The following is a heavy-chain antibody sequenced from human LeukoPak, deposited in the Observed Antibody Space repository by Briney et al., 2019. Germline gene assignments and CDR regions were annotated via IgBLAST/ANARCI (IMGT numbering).Heavy chain of an antibody. CDR1: GFIFSVYG. J-gene: IGHJ6*02. D-gene: IGHD2-21*01. CDR2: ISYDGNNK. V-gene: IGHV3-30*03. CDR3: APRCCGVDV. Sequence: GGSLGLSCAASGFIFSVYGMHWVRQAPGKGLEWVALISYDGNNKYYVDSVKGRFTISRDNSKNTLYLQMNSLGAEDTAVYYCAPRCCGVDVWGQGTTVTVSS.